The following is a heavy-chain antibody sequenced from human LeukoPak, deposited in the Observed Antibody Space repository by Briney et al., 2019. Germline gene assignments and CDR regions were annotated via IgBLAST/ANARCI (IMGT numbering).Heavy chain of an antibody. V-gene: IGHV1-46*01. D-gene: IGHD6-19*01. J-gene: IGHJ4*02. CDR3: ARVSGWYSVFFDY. Sequence: ASVKVSCKASGYTFTSYGISWVRQAPGQGLEWMGIINPSGGSTSYAQKFQGRVTMTRDTSTSTVYMELSSLRSEDTAVYYCARVSGWYSVFFDYWGQGTLVTVSS. CDR2: INPSGGST. CDR1: GYTFTSYG.